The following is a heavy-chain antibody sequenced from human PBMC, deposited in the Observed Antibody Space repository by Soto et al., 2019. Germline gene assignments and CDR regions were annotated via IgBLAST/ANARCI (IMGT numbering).Heavy chain of an antibody. CDR2: IYYSGST. J-gene: IGHJ4*02. CDR1: GGSISSYY. V-gene: IGHV4-59*01. CDR3: ARMGTYYYDSSGYYDS. Sequence: SETLSLTCTVSGGSISSYYWSWIRQPPGKGLEWIGYIYYSGSTNYNPSLKSRVTISVDTSKNQFSLKLSSVTAADTAVYYCARMGTYYYDSSGYYDSWGQGTLVTVSS. D-gene: IGHD3-22*01.